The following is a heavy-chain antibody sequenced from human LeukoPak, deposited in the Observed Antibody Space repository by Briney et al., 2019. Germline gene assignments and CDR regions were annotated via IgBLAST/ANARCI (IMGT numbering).Heavy chain of an antibody. CDR2: IYYTGST. D-gene: IGHD3-9*01. CDR1: GGAISNYY. Sequence: SETLSLTCTVSGGAISNYYWSWIRQPPGKGLEWIGYIYYTGSTNCNPSLKSRVTMSVDTSKNQFSLKLSSVTAADTAVYYCARSLMYYVILIGYSPQNFDYWGQGTLVTVSS. V-gene: IGHV4-59*01. CDR3: ARSLMYYVILIGYSPQNFDY. J-gene: IGHJ4*02.